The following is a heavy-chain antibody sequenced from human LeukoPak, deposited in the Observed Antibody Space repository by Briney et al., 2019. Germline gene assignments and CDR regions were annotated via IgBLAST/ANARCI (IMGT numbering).Heavy chain of an antibody. V-gene: IGHV4-61*02. CDR1: GGSISSGSYY. CDR2: IYTSGST. Sequence: PSETLSLTCTVSGGSISSGSYYWSWIRQPAGKGLEWIGRIYTSGSTNYNPSLKSRVTISVDMSKNQFSLKLSSVTAADTAVYYCSRELWQSANDYWGQGTLVTVSS. CDR3: SRELWQSANDY. J-gene: IGHJ4*02. D-gene: IGHD5-18*01.